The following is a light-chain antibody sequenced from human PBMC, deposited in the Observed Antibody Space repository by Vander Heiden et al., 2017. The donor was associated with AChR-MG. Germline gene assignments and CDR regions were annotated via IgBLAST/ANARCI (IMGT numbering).Light chain of an antibody. CDR3: QQRGNWPLT. Sequence: EIVLTQSPGTLSLSPGDSATLPCRARHSVDNYLAWYQQKPGQAPRILIYDASKRAAGIPARFSGSGSGTDFTLTISTLEPEDFAVYYSQQRGNWPLTFGGGTKVEIK. J-gene: IGKJ4*01. CDR2: DAS. CDR1: HSVDNY. V-gene: IGKV3-11*01.